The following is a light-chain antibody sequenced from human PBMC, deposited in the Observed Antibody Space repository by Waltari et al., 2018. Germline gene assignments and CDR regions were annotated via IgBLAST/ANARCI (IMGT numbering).Light chain of an antibody. CDR1: NSDVGNYKR. CDR3: SSYAGSSKGV. Sequence: QSALTQPASVSGSPGQSITISCTGTNSDVGNYKRVPWYQQHPGKAPKLMIYAVSKRPSGVSDRFSGSKSGDMASLTISGLQPEDEAEYFCSSYAGSSKGVFGGGTKVTVL. V-gene: IGLV2-23*02. J-gene: IGLJ2*01. CDR2: AVS.